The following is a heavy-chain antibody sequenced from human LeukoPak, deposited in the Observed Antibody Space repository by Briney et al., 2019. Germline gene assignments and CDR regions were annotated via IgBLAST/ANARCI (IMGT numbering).Heavy chain of an antibody. V-gene: IGHV3-53*04. D-gene: IGHD5-18*01. CDR2: TYSGGST. J-gene: IGHJ4*02. CDR3: ARETKYGGYSYGFLDY. CDR1: GFTVSNNY. Sequence: GGSLRLSCAASGFTVSNNYMNWVPQAPGKGREWVSVTYSGGSTYYADSVKGRFIISRHNSNNTLYRQMNSLRDEDTAVYYWARETKYGGYSYGFLDYWGQGTPVTVSS.